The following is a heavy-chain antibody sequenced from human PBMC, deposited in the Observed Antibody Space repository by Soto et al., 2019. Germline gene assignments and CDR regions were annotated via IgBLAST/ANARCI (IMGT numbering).Heavy chain of an antibody. Sequence: SETLSLTCTVSGGSISSYYWSWIRQPPGKGLEWIGYIYYSGSTNYNPSLKSRVTISVDTSKNQFSLKLSSVTAADTAVYYCARTYYYGSVSWVGYYYYYMDVWGKGTTVTVSS. V-gene: IGHV4-59*01. J-gene: IGHJ6*03. CDR1: GGSISSYY. CDR2: IYYSGST. CDR3: ARTYYYGSVSWVGYYYYYMDV. D-gene: IGHD3-10*01.